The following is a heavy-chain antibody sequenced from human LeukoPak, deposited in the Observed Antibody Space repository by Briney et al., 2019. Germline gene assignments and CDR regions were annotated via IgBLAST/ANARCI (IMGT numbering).Heavy chain of an antibody. CDR3: ATPERGYSGYDFGS. CDR1: GYTFTGYY. V-gene: IGHV1-2*02. Sequence: ASVKVSCKASGYTFTGYYMHWVRQAPGQGLEWMGWINPNSGGANYAQKFQGRVTMTRDTSISTAYMELSRLRSDDTAVYYCATPERGYSGYDFGSWGQGTLVTVSS. D-gene: IGHD5-12*01. J-gene: IGHJ4*02. CDR2: INPNSGGA.